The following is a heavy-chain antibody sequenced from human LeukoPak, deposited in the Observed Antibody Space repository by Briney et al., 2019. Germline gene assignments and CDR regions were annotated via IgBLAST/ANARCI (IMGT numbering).Heavy chain of an antibody. Sequence: SETLSLTCTVSGGSLSSSSYYWGWIRQPPGKGLEWIGSIYYSGSTYYNPSLKSRVTISVDTSKNQFSLKLSSVTAADTAVYYCAREGAAMVYFDYWGQGTLVTVSS. CDR3: AREGAAMVYFDY. J-gene: IGHJ4*02. V-gene: IGHV4-39*02. CDR1: GGSLSSSSYY. D-gene: IGHD5-18*01. CDR2: IYYSGST.